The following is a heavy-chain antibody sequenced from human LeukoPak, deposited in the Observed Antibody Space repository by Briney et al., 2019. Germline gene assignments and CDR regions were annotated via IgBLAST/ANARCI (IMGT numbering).Heavy chain of an antibody. CDR2: IYSGGST. J-gene: IGHJ4*02. Sequence: GGSLRLSCAASGFNVTTNYMSWVRQAPGKGLEWLAIIYSGGSTYHADSVKGRFTISRDNSKNTLYLQVNSLRAEDTAVYYCSSPGIASAGTFYWGQGTLVTVSS. V-gene: IGHV3-53*01. D-gene: IGHD6-13*01. CDR1: GFNVTTNY. CDR3: SSPGIASAGTFY.